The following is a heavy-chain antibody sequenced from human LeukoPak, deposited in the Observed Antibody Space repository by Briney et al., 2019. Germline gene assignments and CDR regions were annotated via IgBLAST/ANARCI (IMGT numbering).Heavy chain of an antibody. J-gene: IGHJ4*02. V-gene: IGHV3-23*01. CDR2: ISGSGGST. Sequence: GSLRLSCAASGFTFNSYAMSWVRQAPGKGLEWVSGISGSGGSTYYADSVKGRFTIYRDNSKSTLYLQMNSLRAEDMAVYYCAKDGRITIFGVVIYYFDYWGQGTLVTVSS. CDR1: GFTFNSYA. D-gene: IGHD3-3*01. CDR3: AKDGRITIFGVVIYYFDY.